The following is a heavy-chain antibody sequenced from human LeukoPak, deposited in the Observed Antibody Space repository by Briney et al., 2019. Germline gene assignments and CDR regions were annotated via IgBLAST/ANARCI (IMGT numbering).Heavy chain of an antibody. Sequence: GGSLRLSRAASGFTFSSYGMHWVRQAPGKGLEWVAVIWYDGSNKYYADSVKGRFTISRDNSKNTLYLQMTSLRAEDTAVYYCAKDRRAALDYWGQGTLVTVSS. J-gene: IGHJ4*02. CDR3: AKDRRAALDY. V-gene: IGHV3-33*06. CDR2: IWYDGSNK. CDR1: GFTFSSYG. D-gene: IGHD2-15*01.